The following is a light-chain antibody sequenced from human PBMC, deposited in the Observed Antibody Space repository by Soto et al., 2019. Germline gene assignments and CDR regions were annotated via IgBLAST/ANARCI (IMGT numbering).Light chain of an antibody. Sequence: DIVMTQSPDSLAVSLGERATMNCKCSRSVLYKSNNKNHLAWYQQKPGQPPQLIIYWASTRESGVPERFSGSGSGTDFTLTISSLEAEDFATYYCQQYNSYPITFGQGTRLEI. CDR2: WAS. CDR1: RSVLYKSNNKNH. V-gene: IGKV4-1*01. CDR3: QQYNSYPIT. J-gene: IGKJ5*01.